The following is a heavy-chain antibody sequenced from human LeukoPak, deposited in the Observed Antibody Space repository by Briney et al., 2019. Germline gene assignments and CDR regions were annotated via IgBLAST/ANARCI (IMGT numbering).Heavy chain of an antibody. Sequence: ESLRISCKGSGYTFSSYWIGWVRQMPGKGLEWMGIIYPGDSDTRYSPSLQGQVTISVDTSIGTAYLQWSSLKASDTAIYYCARQNDFRLDYWGQGTLVTVSS. D-gene: IGHD3-3*01. V-gene: IGHV5-51*01. J-gene: IGHJ4*02. CDR2: IYPGDSDT. CDR3: ARQNDFRLDY. CDR1: GYTFSSYW.